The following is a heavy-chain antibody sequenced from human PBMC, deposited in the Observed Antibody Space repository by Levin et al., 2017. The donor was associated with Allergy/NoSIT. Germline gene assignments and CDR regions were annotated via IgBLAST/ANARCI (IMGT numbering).Heavy chain of an antibody. CDR3: ARGGGYTWYDTIDK. V-gene: IGHV1-2*02. Sequence: GESLKISCKASGYTFTEYCMHWVRQAPGQGLEWVGWINPNSGDTRYAQKFQGRVTMTRDASTSTAYMELNSLRSDDTAVYYCARGGGYTWYDTIDKWGQGPLVIVSS. J-gene: IGHJ4*02. CDR2: INPNSGDT. CDR1: GYTFTEYC. D-gene: IGHD3-9*01.